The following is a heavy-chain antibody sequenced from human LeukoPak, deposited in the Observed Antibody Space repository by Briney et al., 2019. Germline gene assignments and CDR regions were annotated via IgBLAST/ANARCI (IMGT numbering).Heavy chain of an antibody. V-gene: IGHV3-9*01. D-gene: IGHD3/OR15-3a*01. J-gene: IGHJ4*02. CDR3: VKGSGFYTYDLDYFDY. Sequence: GGSLRLSCAASGFTFDDFAMHWVRQAPGKGLEWVSGINWISDSIVYADSVKGRFTISRDNAKNSLYLQMNSLRPEDTAFYYCVKGSGFYTYDLDYFDYWGQGTLVTVSS. CDR1: GFTFDDFA. CDR2: INWISDSI.